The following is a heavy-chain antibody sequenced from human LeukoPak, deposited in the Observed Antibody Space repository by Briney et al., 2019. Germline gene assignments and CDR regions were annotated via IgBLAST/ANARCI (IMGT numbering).Heavy chain of an antibody. CDR2: IYYSGST. CDR3: ARIPPLPDYVWGSYRLDAFDI. CDR1: GGSISSGGYS. D-gene: IGHD3-16*02. J-gene: IGHJ3*02. V-gene: IGHV4-31*11. Sequence: SQTLSLTCAVSGGSISSGGYSWSWIRQPPGKGLEWIGYIYYSGSTYYNPSLKSRVTISVDTSKNQFSLKLSSVTAADTAVYYCARIPPLPDYVWGSYRLDAFDIWGQGTMVTVSS.